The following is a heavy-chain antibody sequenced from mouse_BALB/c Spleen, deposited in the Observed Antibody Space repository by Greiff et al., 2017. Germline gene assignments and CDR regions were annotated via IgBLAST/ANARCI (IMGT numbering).Heavy chain of an antibody. CDR1: GFAFSSYD. CDR3: ARFFYGNYGFGAMDY. D-gene: IGHD2-1*01. J-gene: IGHJ4*01. V-gene: IGHV5-12-1*01. Sequence: EVQVVESGGGLVKPGGSLKLSCAASGFAFSSYDMSWVRQTPEKRLEWVAYISSGGGSTYYPDTVKGRFTISRDNAKNTLYLQMSSLKSEDTAMYYCARFFYGNYGFGAMDYWGQGTSVTVSS. CDR2: ISSGGGST.